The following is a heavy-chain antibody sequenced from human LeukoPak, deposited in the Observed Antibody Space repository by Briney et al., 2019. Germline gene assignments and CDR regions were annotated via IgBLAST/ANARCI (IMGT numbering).Heavy chain of an antibody. V-gene: IGHV3-9*03. CDR1: GFTFDDYA. J-gene: IGHJ4*02. CDR2: ISWNSGSI. CDR3: AKDVSPYYQLRYFDY. Sequence: PGGSLRLSCAASGFTFDDYAMHWVRQAPGKGLEWVSGISWNSGSIGYADSVKGRFTISRDNAKNSLYLQMNSLGAEDMALYYCAKDVSPYYQLRYFDYWGQGTLVTVSS. D-gene: IGHD3-10*01.